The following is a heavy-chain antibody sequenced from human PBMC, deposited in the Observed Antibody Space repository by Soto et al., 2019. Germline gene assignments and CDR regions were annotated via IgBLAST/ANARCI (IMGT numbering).Heavy chain of an antibody. D-gene: IGHD2-21*02. CDR1: GFTFSSYA. CDR2: ISYDGSNK. Sequence: QVQLVESGGGVVQPGRSLRLSCAASGFTFSSYAMHWVRQAPGKGLEWVAVISYDGSNKYYADSVKGRFTISRDNSKNTLYLQMNSLRAEETAVYYCARDPHIVVVTAIFDPWGQGTLVTVSS. V-gene: IGHV3-30-3*01. J-gene: IGHJ5*02. CDR3: ARDPHIVVVTAIFDP.